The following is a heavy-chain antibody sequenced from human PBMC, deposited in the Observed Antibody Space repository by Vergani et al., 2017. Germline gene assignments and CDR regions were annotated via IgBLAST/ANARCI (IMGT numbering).Heavy chain of an antibody. V-gene: IGHV4-4*07. CDR2: IYTSGST. Sequence: QVQLQESVPGLVKPSETLSLTCTVSGGSISSSYWRWIRQPAGKGLEWIGRIYTSGSTNYNPSLKSRVTMSVDTSKNQFSLKLSSVTAADTAVYYCARASHCSGGSCYWYYFDYWGQGTLVTVSS. D-gene: IGHD2-15*01. CDR3: ARASHCSGGSCYWYYFDY. J-gene: IGHJ4*02. CDR1: GGSISSSY.